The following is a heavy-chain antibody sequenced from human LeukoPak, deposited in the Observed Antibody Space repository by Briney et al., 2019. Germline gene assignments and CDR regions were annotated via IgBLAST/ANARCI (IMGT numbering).Heavy chain of an antibody. Sequence: GASVKGFCKASGYTFTGYYMHWVRQAPGQGLEWMGWINPNSGGTNYAQKFQGRVTMTRDTSISTAYMELSRLRSDDTAVYYCARDLEDGDLDYWGQGTLVTVSS. V-gene: IGHV1-2*02. CDR2: INPNSGGT. CDR1: GYTFTGYY. J-gene: IGHJ4*02. D-gene: IGHD4-17*01. CDR3: ARDLEDGDLDY.